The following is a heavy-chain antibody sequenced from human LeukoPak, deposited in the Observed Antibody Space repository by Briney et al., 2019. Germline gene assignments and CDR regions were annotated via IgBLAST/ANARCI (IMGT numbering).Heavy chain of an antibody. V-gene: IGHV4-34*01. Sequence: PSETLSLTCTVSGGSISSYYWSWIRQPPGKGLEWIGEINHSGSTNYNPSLKSRVTISVDTSKNQFSLKLSSVTAADTAVYYCARRTVGATRGLFFDYWGQGTLVTVSS. D-gene: IGHD1-26*01. CDR1: GGSISSYY. CDR2: INHSGST. CDR3: ARRTVGATRGLFFDY. J-gene: IGHJ4*02.